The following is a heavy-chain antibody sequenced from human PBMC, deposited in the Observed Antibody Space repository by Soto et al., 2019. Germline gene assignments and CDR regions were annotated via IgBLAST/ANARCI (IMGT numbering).Heavy chain of an antibody. Sequence: TLSLTCTVSGGSISSGDYYWSWIRQPPGKGLEWIGYIYYSGSTYYNPSLKSRVTISVDTSKNQFSLKLSSVTAADTAVYYCARERYSSSWSPRYNWFDPWGQGTLVTSPQ. V-gene: IGHV4-30-4*01. CDR3: ARERYSSSWSPRYNWFDP. CDR1: GGSISSGDYY. J-gene: IGHJ5*02. CDR2: IYYSGST. D-gene: IGHD6-13*01.